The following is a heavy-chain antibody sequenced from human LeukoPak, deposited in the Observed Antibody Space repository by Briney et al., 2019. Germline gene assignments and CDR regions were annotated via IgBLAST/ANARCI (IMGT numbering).Heavy chain of an antibody. CDR1: GGSISSYY. Sequence: NPSETLSLTCTVSGGSISSYYWSWIRQPPGKGLEWIGYIYYSGSTNYNPSLKSRVTISVDTSKNQFSLKLSSVTAADTAVYYCARLRSGDYSSFDYWGQGTLVTVSS. CDR2: IYYSGST. J-gene: IGHJ4*02. CDR3: ARLRSGDYSSFDY. V-gene: IGHV4-59*01. D-gene: IGHD4-17*01.